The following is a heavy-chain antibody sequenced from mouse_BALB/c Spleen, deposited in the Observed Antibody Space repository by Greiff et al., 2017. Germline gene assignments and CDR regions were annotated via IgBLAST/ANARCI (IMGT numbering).Heavy chain of an antibody. V-gene: IGHV5-9*03. CDR2: ISSGGGNT. Sequence: EVKVEESGGGLVKPGGSLKLSCAASGFTFSSYTMSWVRQTPEKRLEWVATISSGGGNTYYPDSVKGRFTISRDNAKNNLYLQMSSLRSEDTALYYCARGGVDYWGQGTTLTVSS. CDR3: ARGGVDY. J-gene: IGHJ2*01. CDR1: GFTFSSYT.